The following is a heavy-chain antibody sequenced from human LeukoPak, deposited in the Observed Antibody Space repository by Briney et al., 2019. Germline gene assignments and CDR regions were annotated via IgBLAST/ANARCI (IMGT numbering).Heavy chain of an antibody. Sequence: GASVKVSCKASGYSFTSYYIHWVRQAPGQGLEWMGIINPSGGSTSYAPKFQGRVTMTRDTSTSTVYMELSSLRSEDTAVYYCARGIYTSGSLGHWGQGTLVTVSS. D-gene: IGHD3-10*01. V-gene: IGHV1-46*01. CDR1: GYSFTSYY. J-gene: IGHJ4*02. CDR3: ARGIYTSGSLGH. CDR2: INPSGGST.